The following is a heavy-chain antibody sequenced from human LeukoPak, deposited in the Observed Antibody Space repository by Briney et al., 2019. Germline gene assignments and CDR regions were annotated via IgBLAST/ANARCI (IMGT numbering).Heavy chain of an antibody. Sequence: ASVKLSCKASGYTFTSYYMHWVRQAPGQGLEWMGWINPNSGGTNYAQKFQGRVTMTRDTSISTAYMELSSLRSEDTAVYYCARGSGDGYNYREDYWGKGTLVTVSS. D-gene: IGHD5-24*01. CDR3: ARGSGDGYNYREDY. V-gene: IGHV1-2*02. CDR1: GYTFTSYY. CDR2: INPNSGGT. J-gene: IGHJ4*02.